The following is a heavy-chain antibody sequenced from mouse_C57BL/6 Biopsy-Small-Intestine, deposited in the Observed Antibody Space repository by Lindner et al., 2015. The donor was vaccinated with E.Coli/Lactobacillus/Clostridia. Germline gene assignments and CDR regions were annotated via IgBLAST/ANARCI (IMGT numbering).Heavy chain of an antibody. CDR1: GYTFPNYD. V-gene: IGHV1-84*02. CDR3: ARHNWKKYFDY. J-gene: IGHJ2*01. CDR2: MNPYSGNT. Sequence: ASVKVSCKASGYTFPNYDINWVRQAPGQGLEWVGWMNPYSGNTGSAQKFQGRLTMTRNTSVNTAYMELTSLRSEDTAVYYCARHNWKKYFDYWGQGTLVTVSS. D-gene: IGHD4-1*01.